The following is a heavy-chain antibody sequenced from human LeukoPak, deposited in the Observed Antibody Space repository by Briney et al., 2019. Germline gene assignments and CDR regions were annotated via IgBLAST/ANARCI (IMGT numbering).Heavy chain of an antibody. J-gene: IGHJ4*02. CDR1: GFTFSGFG. V-gene: IGHV3-30*02. CDR2: IQFDGSNK. Sequence: GGSLRLSCAASGFTFSGFGMHWVRQAPGKGLEWVVFIQFDGSNKYYADFVKGRFTISRDNSKNTLYLQMNSLRAEDTAVYYCAKDPSSSWFGDYFDYWGQGTLVTVSS. CDR3: AKDPSSSWFGDYFDY. D-gene: IGHD6-13*01.